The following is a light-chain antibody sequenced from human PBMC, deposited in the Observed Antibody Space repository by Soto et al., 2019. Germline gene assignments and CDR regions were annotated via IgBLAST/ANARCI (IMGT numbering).Light chain of an antibody. Sequence: QSVLTQPPSVSGAPGQRVTISCTGSSSNIGSGYDVHWYQQLPGTAPKLIIYGNSNRPSGVPDRFSGSKSGTSASLAITGLQAEDEADYYCQSYDSSLSAVYALGTGXKV. CDR2: GNS. CDR3: QSYDSSLSAVYA. V-gene: IGLV1-40*01. CDR1: SSNIGSGYD. J-gene: IGLJ1*01.